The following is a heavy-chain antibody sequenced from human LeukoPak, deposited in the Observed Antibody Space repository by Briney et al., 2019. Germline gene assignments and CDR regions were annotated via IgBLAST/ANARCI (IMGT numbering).Heavy chain of an antibody. J-gene: IGHJ4*02. Sequence: PSETLSLTCTVSGYSISSGYYWGWIRQPPGRGLEWIGSIYHSGSTYYNPSLKSRVTISVDTSKNQFSLKLSSVTAADTAVYYCARTIHYYDSSGTRGYFDYWGQGTLVTVSS. CDR2: IYHSGST. CDR3: ARTIHYYDSSGTRGYFDY. V-gene: IGHV4-38-2*02. CDR1: GYSISSGYY. D-gene: IGHD3-22*01.